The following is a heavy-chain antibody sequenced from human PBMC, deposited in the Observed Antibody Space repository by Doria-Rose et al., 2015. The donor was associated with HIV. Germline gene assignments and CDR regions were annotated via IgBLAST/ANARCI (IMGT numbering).Heavy chain of an antibody. V-gene: IGHV3-30*18. CDR2: ISSDGSNK. D-gene: IGHD3-9*01. J-gene: IGHJ4*02. CDR3: AKAVHYDILTGYIDY. Sequence: NYGMHWVRQAPGKGPEWEAVISSDGSNKHYADSVKGRFTISRDNSKNTLYLQMNSLRAEDTAVYYCAKAVHYDILTGYIDYWGQGTLVTVSS. CDR1: NYG.